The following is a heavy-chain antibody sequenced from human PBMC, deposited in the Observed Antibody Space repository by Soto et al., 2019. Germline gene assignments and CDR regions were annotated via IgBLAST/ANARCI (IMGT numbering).Heavy chain of an antibody. J-gene: IGHJ4*02. CDR2: ISYDGSNN. CDR1: GFTLSSYA. Sequence: GGSLRLSCAASGFTLSSYALHWVRQAPGKGLEWVAFISYDGSNNYYADSVKGRFTISRDNSKNTLYLQMNSLRAEDTAVYYCARDRGYRYAFDYWGQGTLVTVSS. D-gene: IGHD5-18*01. V-gene: IGHV3-30-3*01. CDR3: ARDRGYRYAFDY.